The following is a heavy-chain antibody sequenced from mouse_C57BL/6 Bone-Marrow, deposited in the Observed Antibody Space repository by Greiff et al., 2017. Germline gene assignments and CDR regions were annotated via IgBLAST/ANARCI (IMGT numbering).Heavy chain of an antibody. CDR2: IDPNSGGT. V-gene: IGHV1-72*01. CDR3: AHGNYFYWYFAV. Sequence: QVQLQHPGAELVKPGASVKLSCKASGYTFTSYWMHWVKQRPGRGLEWIGRIDPNSGGTKYNEKFKRKATLTVAKPSSTAYMQLSSLTSEVSSVYYCAHGNYFYWYFAVWGTGTTVTVSS. CDR1: GYTFTSYW. D-gene: IGHD2-1*01. J-gene: IGHJ1*03.